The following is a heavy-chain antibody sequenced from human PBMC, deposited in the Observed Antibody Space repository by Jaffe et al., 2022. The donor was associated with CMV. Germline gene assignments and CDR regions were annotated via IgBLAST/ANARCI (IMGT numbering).Heavy chain of an antibody. V-gene: IGHV3-15*01. D-gene: IGHD3-10*01. CDR2: IKSKTDGGTT. CDR3: TTESVRFGLIDY. Sequence: EVQLVESGGGLVKPGGSLRLSCAASGFTFSNAWMSWVRQAPGKGLEWVGRIKSKTDGGTTDYAAPVKGRFTISRDDSKNTLYLQMNSLKTEDTAVYYCTTESVRFGLIDYWGQGTLVTVSS. J-gene: IGHJ4*02. CDR1: GFTFSNAW.